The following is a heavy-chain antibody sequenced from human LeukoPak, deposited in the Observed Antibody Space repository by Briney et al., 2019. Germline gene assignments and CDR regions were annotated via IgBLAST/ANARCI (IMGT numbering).Heavy chain of an antibody. Sequence: GESLKISCKGSGXSFTSYWSGWVRQMPGKGLEWMGIIYPGDSATRYSPSFQGQVTISADKSISTAYLQWSSLKASDTAIYYCARSPRRGTTVTTGAFDIWGQGTMVTVSS. V-gene: IGHV5-51*01. J-gene: IGHJ3*02. CDR2: IYPGDSAT. CDR1: GXSFTSYW. CDR3: ARSPRRGTTVTTGAFDI. D-gene: IGHD4-17*01.